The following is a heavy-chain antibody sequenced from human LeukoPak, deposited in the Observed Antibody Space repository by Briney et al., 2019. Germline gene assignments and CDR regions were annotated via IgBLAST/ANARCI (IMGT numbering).Heavy chain of an antibody. D-gene: IGHD1-1*01. CDR3: ARERASHWNDGWFDP. V-gene: IGHV4-61*02. CDR1: DDSISSGGYS. J-gene: IGHJ5*02. CDR2: IYTSGST. Sequence: SETLSLTCAVSDDSISSGGYSWSWIRQPAGKGLEWIGRIYTSGSTNYNPSLKSRVTMSVDTSKNQFSLKLSSVTAADTAMYYCARERASHWNDGWFDPWGQGTLVTVSS.